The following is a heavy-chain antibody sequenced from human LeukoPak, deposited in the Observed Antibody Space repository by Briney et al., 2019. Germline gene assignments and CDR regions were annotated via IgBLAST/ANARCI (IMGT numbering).Heavy chain of an antibody. D-gene: IGHD2-21*02. CDR3: AKDGVAYCGGDCYSPGTHFDY. J-gene: IGHJ4*02. CDR2: ISYDGTNK. V-gene: IGHV3-30*18. Sequence: PGGSLRLSCAASGFTFSSYGMHWVRQAPGKGLEWVAVISYDGTNKYYADSVKGRFTISRDNSKNTLSLQMNSLRAEDTAVYYCAKDGVAYCGGDCYSPGTHFDYWGQGTLVTVSS. CDR1: GFTFSSYG.